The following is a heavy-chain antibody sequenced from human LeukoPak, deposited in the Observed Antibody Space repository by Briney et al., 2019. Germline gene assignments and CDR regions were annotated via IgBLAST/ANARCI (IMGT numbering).Heavy chain of an antibody. V-gene: IGHV3-74*01. J-gene: IGHJ4*02. D-gene: IGHD2-15*01. Sequence: GGSLRLSCAASGFTFSTYWMYWVRHAPGKGLVWVSRIKSDGSSTTYADSVKGRFTISRDNAENTLYLQMNSLRAEDTAVYYCTRGSVGSSFDSWGQGTLVTVSS. CDR2: IKSDGSST. CDR3: TRGSVGSSFDS. CDR1: GFTFSTYW.